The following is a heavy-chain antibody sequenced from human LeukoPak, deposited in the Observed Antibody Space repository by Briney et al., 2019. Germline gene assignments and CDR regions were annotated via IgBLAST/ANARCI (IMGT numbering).Heavy chain of an antibody. CDR1: GYTFTGYY. CDR2: INPNRGGT. J-gene: IGHJ4*02. CDR3: ARGGVLRYFDWLLYISTAFDD. D-gene: IGHD3-9*01. V-gene: IGHV1-2*02. Sequence: GASVKVSCKASGYTFTGYYMHWVRQAPGQGLEWMGWINPNRGGTNYAQKFQGRVTMTRDTSISTAYVELSRLRSDDTAVYYCARGGVLRYFDWLLYISTAFDDWGQGTLVTVSS.